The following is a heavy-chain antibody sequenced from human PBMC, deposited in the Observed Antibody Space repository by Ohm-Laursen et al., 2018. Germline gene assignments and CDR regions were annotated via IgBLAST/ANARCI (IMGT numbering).Heavy chain of an antibody. CDR1: TLSFSNCG. CDR3: ARGSCTSSASAFDM. V-gene: IGHV3-33*01. D-gene: IGHD2-2*01. CDR2: IWYDGSNK. Sequence: RSLRLSCTASTLSFSNCGMHWVRQAPGKGLEWVADIWYDGSNKYYGDSVKGRFTISRDNSKNTLYLQMNSLRVEDTAVYYCARGSCTSSASAFDMWGQGTMVTVSS. J-gene: IGHJ3*02.